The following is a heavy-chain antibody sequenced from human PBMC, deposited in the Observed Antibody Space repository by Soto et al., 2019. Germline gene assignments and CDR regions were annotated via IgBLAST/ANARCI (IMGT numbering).Heavy chain of an antibody. Sequence: GGSLRLSCAASGFTFSSYWMSWVRQAPGKGLEWVANIKQDGSEKYYVDSVKGRFTISRDNAENSLYLQMNSLRAEDTAVYYCARDSVAGDNDYWGQGTLVTVSS. D-gene: IGHD6-19*01. J-gene: IGHJ4*02. CDR1: GFTFSSYW. CDR3: ARDSVAGDNDY. V-gene: IGHV3-7*01. CDR2: IKQDGSEK.